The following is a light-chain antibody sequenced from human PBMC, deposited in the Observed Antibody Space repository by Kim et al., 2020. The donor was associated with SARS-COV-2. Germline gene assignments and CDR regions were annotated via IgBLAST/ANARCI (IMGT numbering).Light chain of an antibody. J-gene: IGKJ1*01. Sequence: MSPGEGATLSCRASQSVSSTYLAWYQQKPGQAPRLLIYGASSRATGIPDRFSGSGSGTDFTLTISRLEPEDFAVYYCQHYGTSRTFGQGTKVDIK. CDR2: GAS. CDR3: QHYGTSRT. CDR1: QSVSSTY. V-gene: IGKV3-20*01.